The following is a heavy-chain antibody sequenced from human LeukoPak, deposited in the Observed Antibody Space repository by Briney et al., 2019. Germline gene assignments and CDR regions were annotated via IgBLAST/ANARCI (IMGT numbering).Heavy chain of an antibody. CDR3: ARLATVTTFSY. D-gene: IGHD4-17*01. J-gene: IGHJ4*02. V-gene: IGHV4-39*07. CDR2: IYHSGST. Sequence: SQTLSLTCTVSGGSISSGSYYWSWSRQPPGTGLGWIGSIYHSGSTYYNPSLKSRVTISVDTSKNQFSLKLSSVTAADTAVYYCARLATVTTFSYWGQGTLVTVSS. CDR1: GGSISSGSYY.